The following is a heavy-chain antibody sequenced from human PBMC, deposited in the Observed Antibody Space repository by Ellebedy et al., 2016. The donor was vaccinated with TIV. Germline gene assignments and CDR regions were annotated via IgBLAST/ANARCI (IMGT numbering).Heavy chain of an antibody. CDR3: ARDQGVAVGVFDP. CDR2: FFYSGST. D-gene: IGHD1-26*01. V-gene: IGHV4-59*01. CDR1: GASINSYY. J-gene: IGHJ5*02. Sequence: SETLSLXXTVSGASINSYYWSWIRQSPGRGLEWIGSFFYSGSTIYNPSLGGRVTMSIDTSKNQFSLKLRSVTAADTAVYYCARDQGVAVGVFDPWGQGTLVTVSS.